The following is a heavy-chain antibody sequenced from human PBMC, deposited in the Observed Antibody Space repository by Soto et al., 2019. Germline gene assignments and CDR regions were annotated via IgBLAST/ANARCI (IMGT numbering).Heavy chain of an antibody. Sequence: PSETLSLTCTVSGGPVNSGTDYWSWIRQPPGKGLEWIGYTSNSGSAKYNPSLKSRVTITTDTSTNHFSLKLTSVTAADTAVYYCARVRWLSEYDILTGSNWFDPWGQGTLVTVSS. D-gene: IGHD3-9*01. CDR1: GGPVNSGTDY. J-gene: IGHJ5*02. CDR2: TSNSGSA. V-gene: IGHV4-61*03. CDR3: ARVRWLSEYDILTGSNWFDP.